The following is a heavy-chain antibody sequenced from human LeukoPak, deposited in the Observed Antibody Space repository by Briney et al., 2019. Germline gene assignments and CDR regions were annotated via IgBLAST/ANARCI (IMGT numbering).Heavy chain of an antibody. V-gene: IGHV3-23*01. J-gene: IGHJ6*03. CDR2: IIDSGDIT. Sequence: GGSLRLSCTDSGFTFSSYAMSWVRQAPGKGLEWVSGIIDSGDITYYANSVKGRFTISRDNSKNTLYLQMNSLRAEDTAVYYCAKLGGQEVYNYYVGVWGKGTTVAVSS. D-gene: IGHD3-16*01. CDR3: AKLGGQEVYNYYVGV. CDR1: GFTFSSYA.